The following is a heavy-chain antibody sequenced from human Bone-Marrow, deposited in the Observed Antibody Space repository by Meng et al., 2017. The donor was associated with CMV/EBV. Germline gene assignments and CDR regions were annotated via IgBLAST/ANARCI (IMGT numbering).Heavy chain of an antibody. J-gene: IGHJ6*02. CDR1: GYTFTSYG. D-gene: IGHD4-11*01. V-gene: IGHV1-18*01. CDR2: ISAYNGNT. Sequence: ASVKVSCKASGYTFTSYGISWVRQAPGQGLEWMGWISAYNGNTNYAQKLQGRVTMTTDTSTSTAYMELRSLRSEDTAVYYCAREGWLQYPRYYYYGMDVWGQGTTVTVSS. CDR3: AREGWLQYPRYYYYGMDV.